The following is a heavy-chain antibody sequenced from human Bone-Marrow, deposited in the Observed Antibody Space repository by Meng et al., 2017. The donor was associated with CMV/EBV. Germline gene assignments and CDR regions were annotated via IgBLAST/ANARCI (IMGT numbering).Heavy chain of an antibody. J-gene: IGHJ4*02. CDR2: ISSSGSTI. Sequence: GESLKISCAASGFTFSSYSMNWVRQAPGKGLEWVSYISSSGSTIYYADSVKGRFTISRDNAKNSLYLQMHSLRAEDTAVYYCARASYYYDSSGYYTSYYFDYWGQGTLVTVSS. CDR1: GFTFSSYS. CDR3: ARASYYYDSSGYYTSYYFDY. V-gene: IGHV3-48*04. D-gene: IGHD3-22*01.